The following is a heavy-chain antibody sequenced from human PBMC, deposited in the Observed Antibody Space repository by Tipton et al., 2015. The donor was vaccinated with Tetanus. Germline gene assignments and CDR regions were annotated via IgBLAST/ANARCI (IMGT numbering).Heavy chain of an antibody. D-gene: IGHD3-16*01. V-gene: IGHV3-30-3*01. CDR3: AREDGGPTLDYFDS. CDR2: ITFDGSTK. Sequence: SLRLSCAASGFTFTRYAMHWVRQAPGKGLEWVAVITFDGSTKYYGDSVKGRFTLSRDNSQNTLYLQMNSLKVEDTAVYYCAREDGGPTLDYFDSWGQGALVTVSS. J-gene: IGHJ4*02. CDR1: GFTFTRYA.